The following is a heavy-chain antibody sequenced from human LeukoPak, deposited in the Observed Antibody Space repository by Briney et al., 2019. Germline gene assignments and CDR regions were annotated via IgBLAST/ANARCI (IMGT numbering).Heavy chain of an antibody. CDR2: INQEGSEK. Sequence: GGSLRLSCAASGFTFSSYWMNWVRQAPGKGLEWVANINQEGSEKYYVDSVKGRFTISRDNAKNSLYLQMNSLRVEDTAVYYCARGGWQQKPWGQGTLLTVSS. V-gene: IGHV3-7*01. D-gene: IGHD6-13*01. CDR1: GFTFSSYW. CDR3: ARGGWQQKP. J-gene: IGHJ4*02.